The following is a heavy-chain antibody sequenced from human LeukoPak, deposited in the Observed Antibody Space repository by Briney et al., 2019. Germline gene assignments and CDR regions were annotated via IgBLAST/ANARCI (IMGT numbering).Heavy chain of an antibody. CDR1: GLTFRAYG. CDR3: AILGPLDY. J-gene: IGHJ4*02. CDR2: ISGGGDTT. V-gene: IGHV3-23*01. Sequence: GGSLRLSCAASGLTFRAYGMSWVRQAPGKGLEWVSSISGGGDTTYYADSVRGRFTISRDNSKNTMYLQMNSLRAEDTAVYYCAILGPLDYWGQGNPGRRLL.